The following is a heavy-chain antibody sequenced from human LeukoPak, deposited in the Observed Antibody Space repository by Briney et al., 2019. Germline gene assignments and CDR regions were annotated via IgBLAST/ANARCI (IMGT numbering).Heavy chain of an antibody. CDR1: GESFSGYF. J-gene: IGHJ5*02. CDR2: INQSGNT. V-gene: IGHV4-34*10. Sequence: PSETLSLTCAVYGESFSGYFWSWIRQSPGKGLEWIGEINQSGNTNYNPSLKSRVTMSVDTSKNQFSLKLSSVTAADTALYYCARDSGTTGEVKFDPWGQGTLVTVSS. D-gene: IGHD3-10*01. CDR3: ARDSGTTGEVKFDP.